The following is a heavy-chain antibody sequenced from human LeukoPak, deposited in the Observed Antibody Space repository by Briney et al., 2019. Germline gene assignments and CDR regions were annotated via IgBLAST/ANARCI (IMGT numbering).Heavy chain of an antibody. CDR3: ARGLAAAGMSYYYYYTDV. V-gene: IGHV3-74*01. CDR2: INSDGSST. D-gene: IGHD6-13*01. CDR1: GFTFSSYW. Sequence: PGGSLRLSCAASGFTFSSYWMHWVRQAPGKGLVWVSRINSDGSSTSYADSVKGRFTISRDNAKNTLYLRMNSLRAEDTAVYYCARGLAAAGMSYYYYYTDVWGKGTTVTVSS. J-gene: IGHJ6*03.